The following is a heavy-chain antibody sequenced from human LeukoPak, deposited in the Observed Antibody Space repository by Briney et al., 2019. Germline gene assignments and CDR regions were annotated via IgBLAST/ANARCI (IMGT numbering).Heavy chain of an antibody. Sequence: ASVKVSCKASGYTFTSYDINWVRQATGQGLEWTGWMNPNSGNTGYAQKFQGRVTMTRNTSISTAYMELSSLRSEDTAVYYCARGRYYDFWSGYLDYYYYYMDVWGKGTTVTVSS. D-gene: IGHD3-3*01. CDR1: GYTFTSYD. CDR3: ARGRYYDFWSGYLDYYYYYMDV. V-gene: IGHV1-8*01. CDR2: MNPNSGNT. J-gene: IGHJ6*03.